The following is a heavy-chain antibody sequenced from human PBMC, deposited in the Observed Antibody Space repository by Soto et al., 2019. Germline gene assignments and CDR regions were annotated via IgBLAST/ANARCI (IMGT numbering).Heavy chain of an antibody. D-gene: IGHD3-3*01. CDR1: GFTFSSYA. CDR2: ISGSGGST. J-gene: IGHJ4*02. V-gene: IGHV3-23*01. Sequence: GGSLRLSCAASGFTFSSYAMSWVRQAPGKGLEWVSAISGSGGSTYYADSVKGRFTISRDNSKNTLYLQMNSLRAEDTAVYYCAKGRTGFLEWLFYVDYWGQGTLVTVSS. CDR3: AKGRTGFLEWLFYVDY.